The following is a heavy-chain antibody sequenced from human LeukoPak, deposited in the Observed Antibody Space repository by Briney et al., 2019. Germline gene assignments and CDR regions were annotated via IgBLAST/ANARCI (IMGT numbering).Heavy chain of an antibody. D-gene: IGHD4-17*01. CDR1: GGSISSYY. CDR2: IYYSGST. V-gene: IGHV4-59*12. Sequence: PSETLSLTCTVSGGSISSYYWSWIRQPPGKGLEWIGNIYYSGSTNYNPSLKSRVTISVDRSKNQFSLKLSSVTAADTAVYYCARELTTVTHNWFDPWGQGTLVTVSS. CDR3: ARELTTVTHNWFDP. J-gene: IGHJ5*02.